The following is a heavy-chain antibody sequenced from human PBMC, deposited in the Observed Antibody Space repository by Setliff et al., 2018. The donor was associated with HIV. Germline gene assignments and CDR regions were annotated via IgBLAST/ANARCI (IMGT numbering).Heavy chain of an antibody. CDR3: ARVGAFIWGTNRYKRLGYFDL. Sequence: ETLSLTCAIYGGSFSGNYWSWIRQPPGKGLEWIGEINYSGTTNHNPFLKSRVTISVDTSKKQFSLKLNSVTAADTAVYYCARVGAFIWGTNRYKRLGYFDLWGRGTLVTVSS. CDR1: GGSFSGNY. V-gene: IGHV4-34*01. D-gene: IGHD3-16*02. CDR2: INYSGTT. J-gene: IGHJ2*01.